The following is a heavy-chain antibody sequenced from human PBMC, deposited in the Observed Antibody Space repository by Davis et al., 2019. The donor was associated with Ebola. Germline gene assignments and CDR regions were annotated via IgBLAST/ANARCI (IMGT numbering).Heavy chain of an antibody. J-gene: IGHJ4*02. D-gene: IGHD5-12*01. CDR3: ARKGTRGYSGYDY. V-gene: IGHV3-23*01. CDR2: ISGSGGST. Sequence: PGGSLRLSCAASGFTFSSYAISWVRQAPGKGLEWVSAISGSGGSTYYADSVKGRFTISRDNSKNTLYLQMNSLRAEDSAVYYCARKGTRGYSGYDYWGQGTLVTVSS. CDR1: GFTFSSYA.